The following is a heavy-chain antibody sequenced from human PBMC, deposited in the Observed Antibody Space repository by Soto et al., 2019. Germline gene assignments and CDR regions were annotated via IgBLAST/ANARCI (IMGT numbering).Heavy chain of an antibody. Sequence: GSTLSGYPVGWVLHTNGQGLEWMGTSNPSGGSTIYAQKFQGRVTMTGDTSTSTVHMELSSLRSEDTAVYFFARGSGSRARRGWLDPWGQGTLVTVSS. V-gene: IGHV1-46*01. CDR3: ARGSGSRARRGWLDP. J-gene: IGHJ5*02. CDR1: GSTLSGYP. CDR2: SNPSGGST. D-gene: IGHD2-15*01.